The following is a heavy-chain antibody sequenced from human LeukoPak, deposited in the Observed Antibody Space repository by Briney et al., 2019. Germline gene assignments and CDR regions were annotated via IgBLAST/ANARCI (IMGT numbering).Heavy chain of an antibody. D-gene: IGHD3-22*01. Sequence: PSETLSLTCTVSGDSISSSSYYWSWIRQHPGKGLEWIGYIYYSGSTYYNPSLKSRVTISVDTSKNQFSLKLSSVTAADTAVYYCARYGDGVDYYDSSGYYPSAFDIWGQGTMVTVSS. CDR3: ARYGDGVDYYDSSGYYPSAFDI. CDR2: IYYSGST. J-gene: IGHJ3*02. V-gene: IGHV4-31*03. CDR1: GDSISSSSYY.